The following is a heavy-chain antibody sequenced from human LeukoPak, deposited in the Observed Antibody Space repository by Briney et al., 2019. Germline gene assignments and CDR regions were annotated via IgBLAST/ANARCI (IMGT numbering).Heavy chain of an antibody. J-gene: IGHJ4*02. CDR2: INPGGSDT. CDR3: ARRSAAAGNIDY. Sequence: GESLKISCKGSGYSFTSYWIGWVRQMPGKGLEWMAIINPGGSDTRYSPSFQGQVIISADKSITTAYLQWSSLKPSDTATYYCARRSAAAGNIDYWGQGTLVTVSS. D-gene: IGHD6-13*01. V-gene: IGHV5-51*01. CDR1: GYSFTSYW.